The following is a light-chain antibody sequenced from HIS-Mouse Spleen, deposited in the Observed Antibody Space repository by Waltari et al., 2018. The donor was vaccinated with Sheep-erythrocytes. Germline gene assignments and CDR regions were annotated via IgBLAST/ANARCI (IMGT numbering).Light chain of an antibody. Sequence: DVVMTQSPLSLPVTLGQPASISCRSSQSLVYSDGYNYLDWYLQKPGQSPQLLIYLGSNRASGVPDRFSGSGSGTDFTLKISRVEAEDVGVYYCMQALQTPIFTFGPGTKVDIK. CDR3: MQALQTPIFT. J-gene: IGKJ3*01. V-gene: IGKV2-28*01. CDR1: QSLVYSDGYNY. CDR2: LGS.